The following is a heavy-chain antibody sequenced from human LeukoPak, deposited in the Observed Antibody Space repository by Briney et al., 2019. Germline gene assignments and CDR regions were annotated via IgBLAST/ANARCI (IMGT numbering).Heavy chain of an antibody. Sequence: PGGSLRLSCAASGFTFSNSWMSWVRQAPGKGLEWVANIKKDGSEEVYVDSVKGRFTISRDNAKNSLYLQMNRLRAEDTAVYYCARDPYCGGDCYSGFGAFDIWGQGTMVTVSS. CDR2: IKKDGSEE. CDR1: GFTFSNSW. CDR3: ARDPYCGGDCYSGFGAFDI. D-gene: IGHD2-21*02. V-gene: IGHV3-7*03. J-gene: IGHJ3*02.